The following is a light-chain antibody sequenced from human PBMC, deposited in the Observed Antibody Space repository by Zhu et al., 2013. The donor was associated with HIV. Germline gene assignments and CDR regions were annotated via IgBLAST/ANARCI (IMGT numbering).Light chain of an antibody. Sequence: AIQLTQSPSSLSASVGDRVIITCRASQGISSALAWYQQKPGKAPKLLIYDASSLESGVPSRFSGSGSGTDFTLTISSLQPEDFATYYCHHVNDNPAFGPGTKVDFK. CDR3: HHVNDNPA. CDR1: QGISSA. J-gene: IGKJ3*01. CDR2: DAS. V-gene: IGKV1D-13*01.